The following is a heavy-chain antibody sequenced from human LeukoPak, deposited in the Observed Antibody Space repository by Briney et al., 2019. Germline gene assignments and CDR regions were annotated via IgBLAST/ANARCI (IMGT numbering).Heavy chain of an antibody. D-gene: IGHD3-10*01. CDR2: ICSSGSTV. J-gene: IGHJ3*02. CDR3: ARDTYYYGSAFDI. Sequence: RGSLRLSCAASGFTFSSYEMNWVRHAPGKGLEWVSYICSSGSTVYYADSVKGRFTISRDNAKNSLYLQINSLRAEDTAVYYCARDTYYYGSAFDIWGQGTMVTVSS. V-gene: IGHV3-48*03. CDR1: GFTFSSYE.